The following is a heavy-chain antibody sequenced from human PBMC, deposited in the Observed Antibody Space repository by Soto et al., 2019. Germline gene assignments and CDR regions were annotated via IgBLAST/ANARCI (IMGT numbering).Heavy chain of an antibody. Sequence: SETLSLTCTVSGGSISSGGYYWSWIRQHPGKGLEWIGYIYYSGSTYYNPSLKSRVTISVDTSKNQFSLKLSSVTAADTAVYYCARVPYIAAAGTLRFIFDYWGQGTLVTVSS. D-gene: IGHD6-13*01. CDR3: ARVPYIAAAGTLRFIFDY. CDR1: GGSISSGGYY. V-gene: IGHV4-31*03. J-gene: IGHJ4*02. CDR2: IYYSGST.